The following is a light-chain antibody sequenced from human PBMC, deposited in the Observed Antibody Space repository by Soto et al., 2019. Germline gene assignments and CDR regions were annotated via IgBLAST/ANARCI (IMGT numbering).Light chain of an antibody. Sequence: DIQMTQSPSSLSASVGDRVTITCQASQDISHYLNWYQQKPGKAPKLLIYDASNLETGVPSRFSGSGSGTDFTFTISSLQPEDIATYYCQQNDNLPPPFGQGTKLEIK. CDR1: QDISHY. V-gene: IGKV1-33*01. J-gene: IGKJ2*01. CDR3: QQNDNLPPP. CDR2: DAS.